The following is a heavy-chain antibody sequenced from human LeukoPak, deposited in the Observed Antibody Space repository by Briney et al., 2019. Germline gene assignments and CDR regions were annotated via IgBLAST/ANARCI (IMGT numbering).Heavy chain of an antibody. Sequence: ASVKVSCKASGYTFTSYDINWVRQATGQGLEWMGWMNPNRGNTGYAQKFQGRVTMTRNTSISTAYMELSSLRSEDTAVYYCARTGDYAYYYYGMDVWGQGTTVTVSS. CDR1: GYTFTSYD. J-gene: IGHJ6*02. CDR3: ARTGDYAYYYYGMDV. D-gene: IGHD4-17*01. V-gene: IGHV1-8*01. CDR2: MNPNRGNT.